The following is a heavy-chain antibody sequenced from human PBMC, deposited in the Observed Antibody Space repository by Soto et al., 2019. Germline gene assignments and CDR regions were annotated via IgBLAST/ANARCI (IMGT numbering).Heavy chain of an antibody. CDR3: ARDRLVVRGDPTANYHYYGMDV. Sequence: ASVKVSCKASGYTFTSYGISWVRQAPGQGLEWMGWISAYNGNTNYAQKLKGRVTMTTDTSTSTAYMELRSLRSDDTAVYYCARDRLVVRGDPTANYHYYGMDVWGQGTTVTVSS. J-gene: IGHJ6*02. D-gene: IGHD3-10*01. CDR1: GYTFTSYG. V-gene: IGHV1-18*01. CDR2: ISAYNGNT.